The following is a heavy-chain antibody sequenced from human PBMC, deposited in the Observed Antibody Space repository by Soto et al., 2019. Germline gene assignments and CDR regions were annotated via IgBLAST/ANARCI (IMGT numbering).Heavy chain of an antibody. CDR1: GYTFTSYG. J-gene: IGHJ1*01. V-gene: IGHV1-18*01. D-gene: IGHD2-15*01. CDR2: ISAYNGNT. Sequence: QVQLVQSGAEVKKPGASVKVSCKASGYTFTSYGISWVRQAPGQGLEWMGWISAYNGNTNYAQKLQGRVTMTTDTSTSTAYMELRSLRSDDTAVYDCARDRCSGGSCDPEYFQHWGQGTLVTVSS. CDR3: ARDRCSGGSCDPEYFQH.